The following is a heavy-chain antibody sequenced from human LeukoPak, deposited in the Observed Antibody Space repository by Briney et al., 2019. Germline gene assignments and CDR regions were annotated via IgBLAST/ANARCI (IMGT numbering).Heavy chain of an antibody. CDR1: GFVFSNYW. V-gene: IGHV3-7*04. J-gene: IGHJ6*02. CDR3: ARARLIYYYGMDV. Sequence: GGSLRLSCVASGFVFSNYWMGWVRQAPGKGLEWVANIKEDGGETYYVDSVKGRFTISRDNAKNTLYLQMNSLRAEDTAVYYCARARLIYYYGMDVWGQGTTVTVSS. D-gene: IGHD3-16*01. CDR2: IKEDGGET.